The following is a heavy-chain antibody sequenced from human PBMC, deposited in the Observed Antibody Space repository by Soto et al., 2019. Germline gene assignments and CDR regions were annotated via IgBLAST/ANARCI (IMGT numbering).Heavy chain of an antibody. CDR2: IKQDGSEK. CDR3: ARVFYYDSSGYYSEYYFDY. V-gene: IGHV3-7*01. CDR1: GFTFSSYW. D-gene: IGHD3-22*01. J-gene: IGHJ4*02. Sequence: HPGGSLRLSCAASGFTFSSYWMSWVRQAPGKGLEWVANIKQDGSEKYYVDSVKGRFTISRDNAKNSLYLQMNSLRAEDTAVYYCARVFYYDSSGYYSEYYFDYWGQGTLVTVSS.